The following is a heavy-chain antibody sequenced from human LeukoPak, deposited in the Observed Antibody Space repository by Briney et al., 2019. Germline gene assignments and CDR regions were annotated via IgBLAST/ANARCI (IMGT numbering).Heavy chain of an antibody. Sequence: GGSLRLSCAASGFTFSSYTMNWVRQAPGKGLEWVSYISSSGSTIYYADSVKGRLTISRDNVKNSLYLRMNSLRAEDTAVYYCARDDISTGYSLFDYWGQGTLVIVPS. CDR3: ARDDISTGYSLFDY. CDR2: ISSSGSTI. J-gene: IGHJ4*02. V-gene: IGHV3-48*01. D-gene: IGHD3-22*01. CDR1: GFTFSSYT.